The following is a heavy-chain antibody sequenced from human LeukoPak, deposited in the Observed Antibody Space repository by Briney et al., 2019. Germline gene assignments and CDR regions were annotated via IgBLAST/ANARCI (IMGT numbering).Heavy chain of an antibody. D-gene: IGHD3-10*01. V-gene: IGHV1-69*04. CDR1: GGTFSSYA. CDR3: ARMDYGSD. J-gene: IGHJ4*02. CDR2: IIPILGIA. Sequence: SMKVSCKASGGTFSSYAISWVRQAPGQGLEWMGRIIPILGIANYAQKFQGRVTITADKSTSTAYMELSSLRSEDTAVYYCARMDYGSDWGQGTLVTVSS.